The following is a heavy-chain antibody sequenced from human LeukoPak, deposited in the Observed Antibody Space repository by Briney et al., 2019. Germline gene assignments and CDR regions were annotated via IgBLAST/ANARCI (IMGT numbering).Heavy chain of an antibody. D-gene: IGHD3-3*01. CDR3: ARKGDFWSGYRSYWYFDL. V-gene: IGHV4-34*01. CDR2: INHSGST. Sequence: SETLSLTCAVYGGSFSGYYWSWIRQPPGKGLEWIGEINHSGSTNYNPSLKSRVTISLDTSKNQFSLRLSSVTAADTAVYYCARKGDFWSGYRSYWYFDLWGRGTLVTVSS. CDR1: GGSFSGYY. J-gene: IGHJ2*01.